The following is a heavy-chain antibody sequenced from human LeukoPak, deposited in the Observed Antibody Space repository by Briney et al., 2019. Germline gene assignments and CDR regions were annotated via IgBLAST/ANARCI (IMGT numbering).Heavy chain of an antibody. CDR1: GYTFTGYY. CDR2: INPNSGGT. D-gene: IGHD3-3*01. Sequence: ASVKVSCKASGYTFTGYYMHWVRQAPGQGLEWMGWINPNSGGTNYAQKFQGRVTMTRDTSNSTAYMELSRLRSDDTAVYYCARDVPRKYYDFWSGPKVAFDIWGQGTMVTVSS. CDR3: ARDVPRKYYDFWSGPKVAFDI. V-gene: IGHV1-2*02. J-gene: IGHJ3*02.